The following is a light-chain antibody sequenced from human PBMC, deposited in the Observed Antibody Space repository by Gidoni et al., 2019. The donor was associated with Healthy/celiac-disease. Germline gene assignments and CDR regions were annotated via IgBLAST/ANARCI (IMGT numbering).Light chain of an antibody. Sequence: DIQMTQSPSSLSAFVGDRVTITCRASQSISNYLNWYQQKPGKAPKLLIYAASSLQSGVPSRFSGSGSGTDFTLTISSLQPEDFATYYCQQSYSSPTFGQGTKVEI. CDR3: QQSYSSPT. CDR2: AAS. V-gene: IGKV1-39*01. J-gene: IGKJ1*01. CDR1: QSISNY.